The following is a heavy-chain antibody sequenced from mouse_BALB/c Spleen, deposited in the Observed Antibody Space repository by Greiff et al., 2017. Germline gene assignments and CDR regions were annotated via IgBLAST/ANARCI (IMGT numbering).Heavy chain of an antibody. J-gene: IGHJ2*01. D-gene: IGHD2-3*01. CDR2: IYPGDGDT. CDR3: ARDDGYLDY. Sequence: QVQLQQSGAELARPGASVKLSCKASGYTFTSYWMQWVKQRPGQGLEWIWAIYPGDGDTRYTQKFKGKATLTADKSSSTAYMQLSSLASEDSAVYYCARDDGYLDYWGQGTTLTVSS. CDR1: GYTFTSYW. V-gene: IGHV1-87*01.